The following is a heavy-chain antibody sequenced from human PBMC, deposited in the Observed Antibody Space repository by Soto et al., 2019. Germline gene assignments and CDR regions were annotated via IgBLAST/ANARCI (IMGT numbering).Heavy chain of an antibody. J-gene: IGHJ4*02. CDR2: IYFSGTT. CDR3: ARSPDSGDYVDY. V-gene: IGHV4-61*01. Sequence: KPSETLSLTCSVSGGSVSSDSYYWSWIRQPPGAGLEWIGYIYFSGTTNYNPSLESRVTILVDSSKNQFSLKLSPVTAADTAVYYCARSPDSGDYVDYWGQGTLVTVSS. CDR1: GGSVSSDSYY. D-gene: IGHD4-17*01.